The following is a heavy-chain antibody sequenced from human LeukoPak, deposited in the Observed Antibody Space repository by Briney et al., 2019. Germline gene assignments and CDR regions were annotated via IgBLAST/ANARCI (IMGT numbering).Heavy chain of an antibody. Sequence: GGSLRLSCAASGFTVNSNYMSWVRQAPGKGLEWVSVIYSGGSAYYSDSVKGRFTISRDNSKNTLYLQMNSLRAEDTAVYYCAKSHLTTVYFDYWGQGVLVIVSS. V-gene: IGHV3-53*01. CDR3: AKSHLTTVYFDY. J-gene: IGHJ4*02. CDR2: IYSGGSA. D-gene: IGHD4-17*01. CDR1: GFTVNSNY.